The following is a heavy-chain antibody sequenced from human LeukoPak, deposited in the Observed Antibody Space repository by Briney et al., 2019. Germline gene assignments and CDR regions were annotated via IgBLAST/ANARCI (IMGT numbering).Heavy chain of an antibody. CDR2: ISSSGSTL. CDR1: GFTFSDYY. V-gene: IGHV3-11*01. CDR3: ARGGRRRYSYGSDGREGMATFHY. J-gene: IGHJ4*02. Sequence: PGGSLRLSCAASGFTFSDYYMSWIRQAPGKGLEWVSYISSSGSTLYYADSVKGRFTISRDNAKNSLYLQMNSLRAEDTAVYYCARGGRRRYSYGSDGREGMATFHYWGQGTLVTVSS. D-gene: IGHD5-18*01.